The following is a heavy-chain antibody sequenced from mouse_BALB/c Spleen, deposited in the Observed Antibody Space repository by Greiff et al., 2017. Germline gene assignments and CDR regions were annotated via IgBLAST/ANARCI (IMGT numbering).Heavy chain of an antibody. CDR1: GFTFSSYA. J-gene: IGHJ4*01. Sequence: EVKLVESGGGLVKPGGSLKLSCAASGFTFSSYAMSWVRQTPEKRLEWVATISSGGSYTYYPDSVKGRFTISRDNAKNTLYLQMSSLRSEDTAMYYCARHDYHAMDYWGQGTSVTVSS. V-gene: IGHV5-9-3*01. CDR2: ISSGGSYT. CDR3: ARHDYHAMDY.